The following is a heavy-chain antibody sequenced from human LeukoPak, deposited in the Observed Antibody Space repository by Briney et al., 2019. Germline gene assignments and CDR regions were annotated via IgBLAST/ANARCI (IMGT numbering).Heavy chain of an antibody. V-gene: IGHV3-23*01. CDR3: AKRAREGYSSGWFDH. Sequence: PGGSLRLSCAASGFTFSNYAMSWVRQAPGKGLEWVSAITRSGGSTYYADFVKGRFTISRDNSRNTLYLQMSSLRAEDTAIYYCAKRAREGYSSGWFDHWGQGTLVTVSS. J-gene: IGHJ5*02. D-gene: IGHD6-25*01. CDR1: GFTFSNYA. CDR2: ITRSGGST.